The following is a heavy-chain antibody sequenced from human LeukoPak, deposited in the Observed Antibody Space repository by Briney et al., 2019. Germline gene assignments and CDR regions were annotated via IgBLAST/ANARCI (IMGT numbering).Heavy chain of an antibody. J-gene: IGHJ4*02. CDR3: AKDVKSYYDSSGYYHFDY. Sequence: GGSLRLSCAASGFTFSSYAMSWVRQAPGKGLEWVSALSHSSTNTYYADSVKGRFTISRDNSKNTLYLQMNSLRAEDTAVYYCAKDVKSYYDSSGYYHFDYWGQGTLVTVSS. CDR1: GFTFSSYA. D-gene: IGHD3-22*01. CDR2: LSHSSTNT. V-gene: IGHV3-23*01.